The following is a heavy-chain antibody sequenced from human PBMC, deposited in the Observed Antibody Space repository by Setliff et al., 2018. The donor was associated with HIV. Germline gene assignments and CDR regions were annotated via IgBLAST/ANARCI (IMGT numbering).Heavy chain of an antibody. V-gene: IGHV4-4*07. D-gene: IGHD3-22*01. CDR3: AKAGRSTMIAGTDY. Sequence: PSETLSLTCTVSGGSISSYYWSWIRQPAGKGLEWIGHIYTSGSTTYNPSLQSRVTISVDTSRNQFSLKLTSVTAADTAVYFCAKAGRSTMIAGTDYWGQGTLVTVSS. CDR1: GGSISSYY. J-gene: IGHJ4*02. CDR2: IYTSGST.